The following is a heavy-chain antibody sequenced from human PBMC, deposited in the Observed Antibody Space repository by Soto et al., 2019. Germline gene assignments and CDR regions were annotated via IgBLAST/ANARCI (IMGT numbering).Heavy chain of an antibody. CDR2: IIPIFGTA. D-gene: IGHD3-10*01. CDR1: GGTFSSYA. V-gene: IGHV1-69*13. J-gene: IGHJ6*02. CDR3: ATGAYYGSGSYYNYGMDV. Sequence: ASVKVSCKASGGTFSSYAISWVRQAPGQGLEWMGGIIPIFGTANYAQKFQGRVTITADESTSTAYMELSSLRSEDTAVYYCATGAYYGSGSYYNYGMDVWGQGTTVTVSS.